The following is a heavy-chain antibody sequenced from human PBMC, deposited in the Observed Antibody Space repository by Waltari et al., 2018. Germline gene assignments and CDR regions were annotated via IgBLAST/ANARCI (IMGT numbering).Heavy chain of an antibody. D-gene: IGHD3-22*01. J-gene: IGHJ3*02. Sequence: QVHLQESGPGLVKPSETLSLTCTVSGGSVSSGYWSWIRQPPGKGLEWIGYGPYGRRANYNPSLKSRVTISMDTSRNQFSLRLSSVTAADTAVYYCARHYDYDSSPSDGFDIWGQGTMVTVSS. CDR1: GGSVSSGY. CDR3: ARHYDYDSSPSDGFDI. CDR2: GPYGRRA. V-gene: IGHV4-59*02.